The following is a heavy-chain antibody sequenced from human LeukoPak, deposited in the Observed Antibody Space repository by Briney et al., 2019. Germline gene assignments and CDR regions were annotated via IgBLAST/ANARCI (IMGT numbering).Heavy chain of an antibody. CDR3: ARDRSYDSLVPFLGY. CDR2: FDPEDGET. Sequence: ASVKVSCKVSGYTLTELPMHWVRQAPGKGLEWMGGFDPEDGETIYAQKFQSRVTMTEDTSTDTAYMELSSLRSEDTAVYYCARDRSYDSLVPFLGYWGQGTLVTVSS. CDR1: GYTLTELP. J-gene: IGHJ4*02. V-gene: IGHV1-24*01. D-gene: IGHD3-22*01.